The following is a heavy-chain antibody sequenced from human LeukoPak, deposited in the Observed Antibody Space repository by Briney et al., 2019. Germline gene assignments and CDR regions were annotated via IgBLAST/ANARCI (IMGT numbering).Heavy chain of an antibody. CDR3: TGQRGTDYYYYMDV. J-gene: IGHJ6*03. CDR1: EFTFGSYA. CDR2: IKSKTDGATT. Sequence: GGSLRLSCATSEFTFGSYAMTWVRQAPGKGLEWVGRIKSKTDGATTDYAAPVKGRFTISRDDSKNTLYLQMNSLKTEDTAVYYCTGQRGTDYYYYMDVWGKGTTVTVSS. V-gene: IGHV3-15*01. D-gene: IGHD2-15*01.